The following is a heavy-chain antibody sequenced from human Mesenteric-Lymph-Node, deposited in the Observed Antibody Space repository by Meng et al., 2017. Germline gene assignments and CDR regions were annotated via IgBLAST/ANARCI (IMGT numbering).Heavy chain of an antibody. V-gene: IGHV4-39*07. CDR3: ARGKDSSSWYGGYAFDI. D-gene: IGHD6-13*01. Sequence: SETLSLTCTVSGGSISSSSYYWGWIRQPPGKGLEWIGSIYYSGSTYYNPSLKSRVTISVDTSKNQFSLKLSSVTAADTAVYYCARGKDSSSWYGGYAFDIWGQGTMVTVSS. CDR2: IYYSGST. CDR1: GGSISSSSYY. J-gene: IGHJ3*02.